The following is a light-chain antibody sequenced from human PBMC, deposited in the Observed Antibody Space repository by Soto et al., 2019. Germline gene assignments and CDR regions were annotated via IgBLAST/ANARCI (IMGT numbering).Light chain of an antibody. CDR2: GAS. CDR3: QQYGSSPIT. Sequence: EIVLTQPPGTLSLSPGERATLSCGASQSVSNNYLAWYQQKPGQAPRLLIYGASNRATGIPDRISGSGSGTDFTLTISRLEPEDFAVYYCQQYGSSPITFGQGTRLEI. J-gene: IGKJ5*01. V-gene: IGKV3-20*01. CDR1: QSVSNNY.